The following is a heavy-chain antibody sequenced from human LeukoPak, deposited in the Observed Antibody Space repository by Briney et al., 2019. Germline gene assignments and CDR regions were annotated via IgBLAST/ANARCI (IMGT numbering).Heavy chain of an antibody. D-gene: IGHD3-3*01. CDR3: ARGAGSGQHTYYYYMDV. CDR1: GFTLSGYS. CDR2: ITSNSDYT. V-gene: IGHV3-21*01. Sequence: GGSLRLSCAASGFTLSGYSMNWVRQAPGKGLEWVSSITSNSDYTYYADSVEGRFTISRDNAKNSLYLQMNSLRAEDTAVYYCARGAGSGQHTYYYYMDVWGKGTTVTVSS. J-gene: IGHJ6*03.